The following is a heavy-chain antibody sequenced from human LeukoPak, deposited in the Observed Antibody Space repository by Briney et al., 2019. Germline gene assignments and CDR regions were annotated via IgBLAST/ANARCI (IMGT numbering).Heavy chain of an antibody. CDR1: GFTFSRYW. CDR3: ATMGLELLPYYFDY. J-gene: IGHJ4*02. V-gene: IGHV3-7*01. Sequence: GGSLRLSCAGSGFTFSRYWMSWVRQAPGKGLEWVANINQDGSEEYHVDSVRGRFTISRDNAKNSLYLQMNSLRAEDTAVYYCATMGLELLPYYFDYWGQGTLVTVSS. CDR2: INQDGSEE. D-gene: IGHD1-7*01.